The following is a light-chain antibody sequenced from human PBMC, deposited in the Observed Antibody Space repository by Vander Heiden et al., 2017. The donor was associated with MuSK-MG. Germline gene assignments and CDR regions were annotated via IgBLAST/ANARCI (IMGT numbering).Light chain of an antibody. CDR3: QQYNSDSTST. Sequence: IQMTQSPSTLSASVGDRVTITCRASQSISSWLAWYQQKPGKAPKLLIYDASSLESGVPSRFSGSGSGTEFTLTISSLQPDDFATYYCQQYNSDSTSTFGQETKVEIK. J-gene: IGKJ1*01. V-gene: IGKV1-5*01. CDR2: DAS. CDR1: QSISSW.